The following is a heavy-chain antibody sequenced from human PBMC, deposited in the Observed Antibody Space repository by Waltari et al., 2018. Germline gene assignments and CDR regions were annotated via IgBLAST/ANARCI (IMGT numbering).Heavy chain of an antibody. J-gene: IGHJ6*02. CDR3: ARAGSYYNYGMDV. CDR2: INPSGGST. V-gene: IGHV1-46*01. Sequence: QVQLVQSGAEVKKPGASVKVSCKASGYTFTSYYMHWVRRAPGQGLEGMGIINPSGGSTSYAQKFQGRVTMTRDTSTSTVYMGLSSLGSADTAGYYCARAGSYYNYGMDVWGQGTTVTVSS. D-gene: IGHD3-10*01. CDR1: GYTFTSYY.